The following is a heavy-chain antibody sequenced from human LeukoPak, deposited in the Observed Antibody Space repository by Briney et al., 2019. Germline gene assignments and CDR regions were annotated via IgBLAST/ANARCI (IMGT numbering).Heavy chain of an antibody. D-gene: IGHD3-10*01. CDR2: ISYDGSNK. J-gene: IGHJ5*02. CDR3: AREGYHYGHWFDP. V-gene: IGHV3-30*04. Sequence: PGGSLRLSCAASGFTFSSYAMHWVRQAPGKGLEWVAVISYDGSNKYYADSVKGRFTISRDNSKNTLYLQMNSLRAEDTAVYYCAREGYHYGHWFDPWGQGTLVTVSS. CDR1: GFTFSSYA.